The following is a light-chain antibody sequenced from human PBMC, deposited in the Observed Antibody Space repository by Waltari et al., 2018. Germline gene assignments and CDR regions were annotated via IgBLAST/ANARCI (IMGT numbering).Light chain of an antibody. CDR3: CSYAGSYTFYV. CDR2: DVS. Sequence: QSALTQPRSVSRSPGQSVTISCTGTSSDVGGYNYVSWYQQHPGKAPQLMLYDVSKRPSGVPDRFSGSKSGNTASLTISGLQAEDEADYYCCSYAGSYTFYVFGTGTKVTVL. V-gene: IGLV2-11*01. CDR1: SSDVGGYNY. J-gene: IGLJ1*01.